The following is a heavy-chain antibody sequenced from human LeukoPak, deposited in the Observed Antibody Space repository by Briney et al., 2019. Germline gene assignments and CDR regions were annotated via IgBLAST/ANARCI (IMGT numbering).Heavy chain of an antibody. J-gene: IGHJ4*02. CDR2: ISSSSSTI. Sequence: GGSLRLSCAASGFTFSSYWMSWVRQAPGKGLEWVSYISSSSSTIYYADSVKGRFTISRDNAKNSLYLQMNSLRAEDTAVYYCARVRQWLGIDYWGQGTLVTASS. D-gene: IGHD6-19*01. V-gene: IGHV3-48*01. CDR1: GFTFSSYW. CDR3: ARVRQWLGIDY.